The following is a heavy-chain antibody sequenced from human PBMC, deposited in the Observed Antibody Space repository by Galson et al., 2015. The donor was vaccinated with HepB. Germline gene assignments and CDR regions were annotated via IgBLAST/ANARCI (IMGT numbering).Heavy chain of an antibody. V-gene: IGHV3-73*01. CDR1: GFTFSGLA. CDR2: IRGKATDYAQ. Sequence: SLRLSCAASGFTFSGLAIHWVRKASGKGPEWFGGIRGKATDYAQPYPAWLKGRFTISRDDSKNTAYLHMNSLKTEDTAVYYCPRLGDLSGYSSSWGQGTLVTVSS. J-gene: IGHJ4*02. CDR3: PRLGDLSGYSSS. D-gene: IGHD6-13*01.